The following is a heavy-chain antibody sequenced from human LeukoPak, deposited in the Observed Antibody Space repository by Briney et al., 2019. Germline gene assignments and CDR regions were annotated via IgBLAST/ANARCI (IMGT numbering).Heavy chain of an antibody. D-gene: IGHD6-19*01. CDR3: ARHTHSSGSLSH. Sequence: GESLKISCKGSGYSFTSYWISWVRQMPETGLEWMGRIGPSDSYTNYSPSFQGHVTISADKSISTAYLQWSSLKASDTAMYYCARHTHSSGSLSHWGQGTLVTVSS. CDR1: GYSFTSYW. V-gene: IGHV5-10-1*01. J-gene: IGHJ4*02. CDR2: IGPSDSYT.